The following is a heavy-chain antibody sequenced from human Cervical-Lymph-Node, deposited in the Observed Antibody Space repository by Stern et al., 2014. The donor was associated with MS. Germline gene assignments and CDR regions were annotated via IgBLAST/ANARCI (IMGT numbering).Heavy chain of an antibody. CDR2: VNPNSGNT. CDR1: GYTFTSHE. D-gene: IGHD5-24*01. J-gene: IGHJ4*02. Sequence: VHLVESGAEVKKPGASVKVSCKASGYTFTSHEIHWVRQATGQGLEWMGWVNPNSGNTGYAQKFRGRVTITRDTSITTAYMELSSLRSEDTAVYYCAIAYNYGFFDYWGQGTLVTVSS. CDR3: AIAYNYGFFDY. V-gene: IGHV1-8*01.